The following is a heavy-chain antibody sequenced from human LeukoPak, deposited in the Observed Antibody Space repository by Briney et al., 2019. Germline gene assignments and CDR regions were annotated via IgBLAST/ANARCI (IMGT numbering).Heavy chain of an antibody. V-gene: IGHV3-30*18. CDR2: ISYDGSNK. J-gene: IGHJ3*02. CDR3: AKGYSGYDYAFDI. Sequence: GGSLRLSCAASGFTFSSYGMHWVRQAPRKGLEWVAVISYDGSNKYYADSVKGRFTISRDNSKNTLYLQMNSLRAEDTAVYYCAKGYSGYDYAFDIWGQGTMVTVSS. D-gene: IGHD5-12*01. CDR1: GFTFSSYG.